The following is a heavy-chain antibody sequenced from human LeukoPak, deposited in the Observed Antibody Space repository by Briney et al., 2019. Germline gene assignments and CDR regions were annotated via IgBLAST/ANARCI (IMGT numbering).Heavy chain of an antibody. CDR3: ATTDGRDGNSGY. V-gene: IGHV4-34*01. Sequence: SETLSLTCAVDGLSFKSYHWSWIRQPPGKGLEWIGEVNHSGYTTYNPSLKGRLAISVDTSKKQVFLNLMSVTAADTAVYFCATTDGRDGNSGYWGQGTLVIVSS. CDR2: VNHSGYT. J-gene: IGHJ4*02. D-gene: IGHD1-26*01. CDR1: GLSFKSYH.